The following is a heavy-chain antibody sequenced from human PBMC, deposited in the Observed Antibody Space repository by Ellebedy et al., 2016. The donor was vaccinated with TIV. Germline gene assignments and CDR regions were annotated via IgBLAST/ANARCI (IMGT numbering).Heavy chain of an antibody. D-gene: IGHD3-10*01. Sequence: ASVKVSXXASARTFSSYTISWVRQAPGQGLEWMGWIIPIFGTANYAQKFQDRVTITADESTRTAYMELSSLRSEDTAVYYCARDFLRAPDGSESYNNWFDPWGQGTLVTVSS. J-gene: IGHJ5*02. V-gene: IGHV1-69*13. CDR1: ARTFSSYT. CDR2: IIPIFGTA. CDR3: ARDFLRAPDGSESYNNWFDP.